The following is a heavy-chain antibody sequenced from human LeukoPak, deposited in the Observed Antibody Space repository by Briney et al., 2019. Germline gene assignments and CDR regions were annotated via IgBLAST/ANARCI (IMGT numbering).Heavy chain of an antibody. CDR3: ARGGQEGYNYPYFDS. D-gene: IGHD5-24*01. CDR1: GASISSSSYY. CDR2: IHYTGST. V-gene: IGHV4-39*01. J-gene: IGHJ4*02. Sequence: SETLSLTCSVSGASISSSSYYWGWIRQPPGKGLDWIGCIHYTGSTYYNPSLKSRVTISVDTSKNQFSLKLSSVTAADTAVYYCARGGQEGYNYPYFDSWDQGTLVTVSS.